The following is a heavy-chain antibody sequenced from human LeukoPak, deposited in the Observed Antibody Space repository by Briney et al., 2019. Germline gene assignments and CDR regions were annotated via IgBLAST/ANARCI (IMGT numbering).Heavy chain of an antibody. Sequence: GASVKVSCKASGYNLLNYGISWVRQAPGQGLEWMGWISSYNGDTKDAQKFQGRVTMTTDTSTSTAHMELRSLISDDTAVYYCARKGEPKSSNLYYYYGMDVWGQGTTVTVSS. V-gene: IGHV1-18*01. J-gene: IGHJ6*02. CDR1: GYNLLNYG. CDR2: ISSYNGDT. D-gene: IGHD1-14*01. CDR3: ARKGEPKSSNLYYYYGMDV.